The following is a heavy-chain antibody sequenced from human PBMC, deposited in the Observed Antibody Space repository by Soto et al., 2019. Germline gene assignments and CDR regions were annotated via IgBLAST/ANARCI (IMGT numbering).Heavy chain of an antibody. J-gene: IGHJ4*02. CDR3: ARGRPQMSLSRIAVHHYDY. Sequence: SETLSLTCTVSGGAIISYYWIWIRQPAGKGLEWIGYIYYSGSTNYNPSPKSRVTISVDTSKNQFSLKLSSVTAADTAVYYCARGRPQMSLSRIAVHHYDYWGQGTLVTVSS. CDR1: GGAIISYY. V-gene: IGHV4-59*01. CDR2: IYYSGST. D-gene: IGHD6-19*01.